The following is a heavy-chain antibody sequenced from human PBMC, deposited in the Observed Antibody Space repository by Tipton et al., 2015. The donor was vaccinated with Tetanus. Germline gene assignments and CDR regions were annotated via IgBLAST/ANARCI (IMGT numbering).Heavy chain of an antibody. J-gene: IGHJ4*02. D-gene: IGHD3-22*01. Sequence: SLRLSCAASGFTFSSYAMHCVRQAPGKGLEWVAVISYDGSNKYYADSVKGRFTISRDNSKNTLYLQMNSLRAEDTAAYYCAREGGVYDSSGYYLIFDYWGQGTLVTVSS. V-gene: IGHV3-30*04. CDR2: ISYDGSNK. CDR3: AREGGVYDSSGYYLIFDY. CDR1: GFTFSSYA.